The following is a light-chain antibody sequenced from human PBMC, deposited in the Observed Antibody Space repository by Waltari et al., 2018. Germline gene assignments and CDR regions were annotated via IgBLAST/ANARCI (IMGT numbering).Light chain of an antibody. CDR3: CSNADSTTLWM. CDR2: EVN. V-gene: IGLV2-23*02. CDR1: SSGVGSYSL. J-gene: IGLJ3*02. Sequence: QSALTQPASVSGSPGQSITISCTGTSSGVGSYSLVSWYQQHPGKAPKLIISEVNQRPSGVSNRFSGSKSGNTASLTISGLQAEDEADYYCCSNADSTTLWMFGGGTKLTVL.